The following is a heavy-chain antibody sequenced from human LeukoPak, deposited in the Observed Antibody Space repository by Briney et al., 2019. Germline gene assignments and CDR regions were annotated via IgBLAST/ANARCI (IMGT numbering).Heavy chain of an antibody. V-gene: IGHV1-46*01. CDR3: ARGLAERDDAFDI. CDR2: INPSGGST. Sequence: GASVKVSCKASGYTFINYYMHWVRQAPGQGLEWMGIINPSGGSTSYAQKFQGRVTMTRDTSTSTVYMELSSLRSEDTAVYYCARGLAERDDAFDIWGQGTMVTVSS. CDR1: GYTFINYY. J-gene: IGHJ3*02. D-gene: IGHD1-1*01.